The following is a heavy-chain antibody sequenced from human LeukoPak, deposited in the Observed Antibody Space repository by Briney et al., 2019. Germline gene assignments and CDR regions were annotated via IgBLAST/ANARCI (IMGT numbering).Heavy chain of an antibody. CDR1: GGSISSYY. Sequence: PSETLSHTCTVSGGSISSYYWSWIRQPPGKGLEWIGYIYYSGSTNYNPSLKSRVTVSVDTSKNQFSLKLSSVTAADTAVYYCARLRAYCGGDCSSDAFDIWGQGTMVTVSS. CDR2: IYYSGST. D-gene: IGHD2-21*02. V-gene: IGHV4-59*08. CDR3: ARLRAYCGGDCSSDAFDI. J-gene: IGHJ3*02.